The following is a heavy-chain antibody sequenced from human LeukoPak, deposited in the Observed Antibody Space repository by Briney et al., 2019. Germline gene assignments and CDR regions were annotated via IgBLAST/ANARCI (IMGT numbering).Heavy chain of an antibody. CDR2: ISSSSSYI. CDR1: GFTFSSYS. D-gene: IGHD5-18*01. J-gene: IGHJ4*02. CDR3: ASERGYSYALDY. V-gene: IGHV3-21*01. Sequence: GSLRLSCAASGFTFSSYSMNWVRQAPGKGLEWVSSISSSSSYIYYADSVKGRFTISRDNAKNSLYLQMNSLRVEDTAVYYCASERGYSYALDYWGQGTLVTVSS.